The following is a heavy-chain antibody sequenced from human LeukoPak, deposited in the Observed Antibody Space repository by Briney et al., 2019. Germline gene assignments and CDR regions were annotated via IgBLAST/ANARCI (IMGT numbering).Heavy chain of an antibody. Sequence: ASVNVSCKASGYSFTGHYMVWVRQAPGQGLEWMGRINPNSGGTNYAQKFQGRVTMARDTSISTAYMELSRLRSDDTAVYYCARSYSDYGVDYWGQGTLVTVSS. D-gene: IGHD3-22*01. V-gene: IGHV1-2*06. CDR1: GYSFTGHY. CDR3: ARSYSDYGVDY. J-gene: IGHJ4*02. CDR2: INPNSGGT.